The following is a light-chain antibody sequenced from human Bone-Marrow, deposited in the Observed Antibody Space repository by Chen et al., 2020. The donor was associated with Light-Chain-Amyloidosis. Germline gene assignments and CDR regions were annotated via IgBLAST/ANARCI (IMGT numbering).Light chain of an antibody. CDR3: GLYLGSGVWV. J-gene: IGLJ3*02. CDR2: NTD. V-gene: IGLV8-61*01. Sequence: QTVVTQEPSFSVSPGGPVTLTCGLSSGSVSTDYYPSWYQQTPGQAPRTLIYNTDTRSSGVPDRLSGSILGNKAALTISGAQADDESDYYCGLYLGSGVWVFGGGTKLTVL. CDR1: SGSVSTDYY.